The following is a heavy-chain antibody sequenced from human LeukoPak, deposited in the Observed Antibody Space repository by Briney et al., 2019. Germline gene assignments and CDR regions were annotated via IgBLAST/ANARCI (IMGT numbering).Heavy chain of an antibody. V-gene: IGHV1-8*01. Sequence: ASVKVSCKASGYTFTSYDINWVRQATGQGLEWMGWMNPNSGNTGYAQKFQGRVTMTRNTSISTVYMELSSLKTEDTAVYYCTRHSDPYCSRANCYVDNFYGLDVWGQGTWVTVPS. CDR2: MNPNSGNT. D-gene: IGHD2-2*01. CDR3: TRHSDPYCSRANCYVDNFYGLDV. CDR1: GYTFTSYD. J-gene: IGHJ6*02.